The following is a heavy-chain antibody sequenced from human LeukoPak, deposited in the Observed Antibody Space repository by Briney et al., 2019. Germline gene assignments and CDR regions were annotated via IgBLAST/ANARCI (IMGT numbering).Heavy chain of an antibody. D-gene: IGHD2-15*01. V-gene: IGHV3-23*01. Sequence: GGSLRLSCAASGFTVSSTAMSWVRRAPNKGLEWVSSISEGGSTYYSASVKGRFTISRDRSRNTLYLQMSSLRAEDTAVYYCAKRPHYIVATQWGQGTLVSVS. J-gene: IGHJ4*02. CDR1: GFTVSSTA. CDR3: AKRPHYIVATQ. CDR2: ISEGGST.